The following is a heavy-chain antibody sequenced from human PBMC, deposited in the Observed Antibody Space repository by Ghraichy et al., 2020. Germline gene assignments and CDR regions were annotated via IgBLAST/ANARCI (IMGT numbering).Heavy chain of an antibody. D-gene: IGHD2-2*01. V-gene: IGHV4-39*01. J-gene: IGHJ4*02. CDR2: IYYSGST. CDR1: GGSISSSSYY. Sequence: SETLSLTCTVSGGSISSSSYYWGWIRQPPGKGLEWIGSIYYSGSTYYNPSLKSRVTISVDTSKNQFSLKLSPVTAADTAVYYCARHTDIVVVPAAIFDYWGQGTLVTVSS. CDR3: ARHTDIVVVPAAIFDY.